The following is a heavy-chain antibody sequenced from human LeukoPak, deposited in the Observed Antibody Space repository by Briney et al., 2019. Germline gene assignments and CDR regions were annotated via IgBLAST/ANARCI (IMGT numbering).Heavy chain of an antibody. V-gene: IGHV4-34*01. CDR1: GGSFSGYY. D-gene: IGHD3-10*01. Sequence: SETLSLTCAVYGGSFSGYYWSWIRQPPGKGLEWIGEINHSGSTNYNPSLKSRVTMSVDTSKYQFSLKLSSVTAADTAVYYCARDVGTMVRGVIIIGASWFDPWGQGTLVTVSP. CDR3: ARDVGTMVRGVIIIGASWFDP. J-gene: IGHJ5*02. CDR2: INHSGST.